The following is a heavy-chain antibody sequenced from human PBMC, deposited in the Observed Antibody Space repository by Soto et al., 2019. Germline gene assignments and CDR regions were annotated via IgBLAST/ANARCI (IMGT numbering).Heavy chain of an antibody. V-gene: IGHV3-21*06. CDR1: GFTFTRYS. CDR2: ISSTTNYI. J-gene: IGHJ4*02. Sequence: GGSLRLSCAASGFTFTRYSMNWVRQAPGKGLEWVSSISSTTNYIYYGDSMKGRFTISRDNAKNSLYLEMNSLRAEDTAVYYCARESEDLTSNLDYWGQGTLVTVSS. CDR3: ARESEDLTSNLDY.